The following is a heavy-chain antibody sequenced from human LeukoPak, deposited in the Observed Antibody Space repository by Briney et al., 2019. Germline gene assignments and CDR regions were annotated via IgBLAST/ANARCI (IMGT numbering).Heavy chain of an antibody. D-gene: IGHD3-3*01. CDR3: ASSSAAYYDFYADY. J-gene: IGHJ4*02. CDR1: GFTFSSYS. CDR2: ISSSSSTI. V-gene: IGHV3-48*02. Sequence: TGGSLRLSCAASGFTFSSYSMNWVRQAPGKGLEWVSYISSSSSTIYYADSVKGRFTISRDNAKNSLYLQMNSLRDEDTAVYYCASSSAAYYDFYADYWGQGTLVTVSS.